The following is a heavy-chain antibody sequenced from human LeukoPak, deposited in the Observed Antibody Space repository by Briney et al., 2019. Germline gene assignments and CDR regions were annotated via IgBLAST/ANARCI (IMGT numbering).Heavy chain of an antibody. CDR1: GGSISSYY. CDR3: ARGSGYGSLYYYGMDV. Sequence: PSETLSLTCTVSGGSISSYYWSWIRQPAGKGLEWIGRIYTSGSTNYNPSLKSRVTMSVDTSKNQFSLKLSSVTAADTAVYYCARGSGYGSLYYYGMDVWGQGTTVTVSS. D-gene: IGHD5-12*01. J-gene: IGHJ6*02. CDR2: IYTSGST. V-gene: IGHV4-4*07.